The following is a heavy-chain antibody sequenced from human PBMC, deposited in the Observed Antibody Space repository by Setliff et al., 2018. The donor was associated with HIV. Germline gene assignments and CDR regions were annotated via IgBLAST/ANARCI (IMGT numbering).Heavy chain of an antibody. D-gene: IGHD3-22*01. J-gene: IGHJ5*02. CDR3: ASRIYYYDSNNFLREEGFDP. V-gene: IGHV4-39*01. CDR1: GGSVDNNKYY. Sequence: SETLSLTCSVSGGSVDNNKYYWTWIRQPPGKGLEWTGSIYHTGRTYYNRSLESRLTISIDTSKNQFSLKLTSVTAADTAMYYCASRIYYYDSNNFLREEGFDPWGQGTLVTVSS. CDR2: IYHTGRT.